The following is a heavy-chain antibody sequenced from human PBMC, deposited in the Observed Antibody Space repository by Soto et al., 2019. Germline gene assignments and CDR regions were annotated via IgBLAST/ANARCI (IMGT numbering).Heavy chain of an antibody. CDR3: ARDALERTHYYYYMDV. Sequence: QVQLQESGPGLVKPSGTLSLTCAVSSGSISSSNWWSWVRQPPGKGLEWIGEIYHSGSTNYNPSLKSRVTISVDKSKSQFALKLGSVTAADTAVYYCARDALERTHYYYYMDVWGKGTTVTVSS. CDR1: SGSISSSNW. CDR2: IYHSGST. V-gene: IGHV4-4*02. J-gene: IGHJ6*03. D-gene: IGHD3-3*01.